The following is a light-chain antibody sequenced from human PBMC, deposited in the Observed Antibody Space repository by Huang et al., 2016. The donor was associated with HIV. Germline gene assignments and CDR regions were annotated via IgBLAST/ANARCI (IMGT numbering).Light chain of an antibody. CDR1: QSVSTD. Sequence: EIVLTQSPATLSLSPGERATLSCRTSQSVSTDLAWYQQKPGQAPRLLIYDASNRATGIPARFSGSGSGTDFTLTISNLEPEDFAVYYCQQRSNWPPMYTFGQGTKLEIK. V-gene: IGKV3-11*01. CDR2: DAS. J-gene: IGKJ2*01. CDR3: QQRSNWPPMYT.